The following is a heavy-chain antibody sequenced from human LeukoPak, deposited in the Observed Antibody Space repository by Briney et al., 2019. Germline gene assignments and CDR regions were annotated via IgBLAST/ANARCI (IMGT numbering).Heavy chain of an antibody. CDR3: ARGSDYGANRIDY. CDR2: INHSGNS. J-gene: IGHJ4*02. CDR1: GGSFSDYY. D-gene: IGHD4-23*01. Sequence: PSETLSLTCAVYGGSFSDYYWSWIRQPPGKGLEWIGEINHSGNSNYNPSLKSRVTISVDTSKNQFSLKLSSVTAADTAVYYCARGSDYGANRIDYWGQGTLVTVSS. V-gene: IGHV4-34*01.